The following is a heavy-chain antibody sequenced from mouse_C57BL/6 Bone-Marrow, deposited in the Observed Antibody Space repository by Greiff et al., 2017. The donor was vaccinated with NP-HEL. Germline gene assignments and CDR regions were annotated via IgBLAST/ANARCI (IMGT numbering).Heavy chain of an antibody. J-gene: IGHJ3*01. V-gene: IGHV1-42*01. D-gene: IGHD3-3*01. CDR3: ARWGPFAY. CDR1: GFSFTGYY. CDR2: INPSTGGT. Sequence: EVQLQQSGPELVKPGASVKISCTASGFSFTGYYMNWVKQSPEKSLEWIGEINPSTGGTTYNQKFKAKATLTVDKSSSTAVMQLKNLTSADYAVYYCARWGPFAYWGQGTLVTVAA.